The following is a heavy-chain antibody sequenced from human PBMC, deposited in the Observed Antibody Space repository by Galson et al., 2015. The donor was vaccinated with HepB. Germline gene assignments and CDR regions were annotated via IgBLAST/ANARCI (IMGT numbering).Heavy chain of an antibody. Sequence: SLRLSCATSGFTFNDYWMSWVRQAPGEGLKWVANIKQDGSETYYVDSVKGRFTISRDNAQNSLFLQMNSLRAEDTAVYYCARDRSGTRYYYYYYAMDVWGQGTTVTVSS. CDR2: IKQDGSET. D-gene: IGHD1-26*01. J-gene: IGHJ6*02. CDR1: GFTFNDYW. CDR3: ARDRSGTRYYYYYYAMDV. V-gene: IGHV3-7*03.